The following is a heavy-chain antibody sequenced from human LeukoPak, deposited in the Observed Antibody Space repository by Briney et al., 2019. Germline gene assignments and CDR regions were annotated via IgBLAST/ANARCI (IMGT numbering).Heavy chain of an antibody. Sequence: GGSLRLSCAASGFTFSDYSMNWVRQAPGKGLERVSSVSSSSSYIHYADSVRGRFTISRDNAKSSLYLQMNSLRAEDTAVYFCARDLLTGYYRRGNWFDPWGQGTLVIVSS. CDR1: GFTFSDYS. V-gene: IGHV3-21*01. CDR2: VSSSSSYI. CDR3: ARDLLTGYYRRGNWFDP. D-gene: IGHD3-9*01. J-gene: IGHJ5*02.